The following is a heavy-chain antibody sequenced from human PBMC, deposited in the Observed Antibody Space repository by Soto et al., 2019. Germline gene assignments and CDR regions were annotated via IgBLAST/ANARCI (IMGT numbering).Heavy chain of an antibody. Sequence: SVKVSCKASGGTFSSYAISWVRQAPGQGLEWMGGIVPIFGTANYAQKFQGRVTITADESTSTAYMELSSLRSEDTAVYYCARDTEQWLVPRYYYYGMDVWGQVTTVTASS. CDR3: ARDTEQWLVPRYYYYGMDV. J-gene: IGHJ6*01. V-gene: IGHV1-69*13. D-gene: IGHD6-19*01. CDR2: IVPIFGTA. CDR1: GGTFSSYA.